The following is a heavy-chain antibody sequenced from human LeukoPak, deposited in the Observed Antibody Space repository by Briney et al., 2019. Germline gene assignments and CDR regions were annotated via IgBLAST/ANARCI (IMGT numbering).Heavy chain of an antibody. CDR2: INPNSGGT. CDR3: ARDVHYYGPGSIPY. J-gene: IGHJ4*02. V-gene: IGHV1-2*02. Sequence: ASVKVSCKASGYTFTGYYMHWVRQAPGQGLEWMGWINPNSGGTNYAQKFQGRVTMTRDTSISTAYMELSRLRSDDTAVYYCARDVHYYGPGSIPYWGQGTLVTVSS. CDR1: GYTFTGYY. D-gene: IGHD3-10*01.